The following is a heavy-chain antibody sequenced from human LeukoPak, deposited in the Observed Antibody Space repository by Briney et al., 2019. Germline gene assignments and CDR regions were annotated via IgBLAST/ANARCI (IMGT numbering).Heavy chain of an antibody. CDR3: ARAVGSGSSQTYYYYMDV. CDR1: GGSISSYY. CDR2: IYTSGST. Sequence: SETLSLTCTVSGGSISSYYWSWIRQPAGKGLEWIGRIYTSGSTNYNPSLKRRVTMSVDTSKNQFSLKLSSVTAADTAVYYCARAVGSGSSQTYYYYMDVWGKGTTVTISS. J-gene: IGHJ6*03. V-gene: IGHV4-4*07. D-gene: IGHD3-10*01.